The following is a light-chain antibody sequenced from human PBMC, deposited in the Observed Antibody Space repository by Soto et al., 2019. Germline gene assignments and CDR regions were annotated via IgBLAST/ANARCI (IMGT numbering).Light chain of an antibody. Sequence: QTVVTQEPSFSVSPGGTVTLTCGLTSGSVSTNYYPSWYQQTPGQAPRPLIYNTNTRSSGVPDRFSGSILGNKAALTITRAQADDESDYYCVLYMGSGISVFGGGTKLTVL. V-gene: IGLV8-61*01. CDR2: NTN. CDR3: VLYMGSGISV. J-gene: IGLJ3*02. CDR1: SGSVSTNYY.